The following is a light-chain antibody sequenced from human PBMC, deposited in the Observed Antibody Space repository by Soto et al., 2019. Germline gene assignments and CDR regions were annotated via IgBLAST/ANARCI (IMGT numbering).Light chain of an antibody. CDR2: NNR. J-gene: IGLJ2*01. Sequence: QSVLTQSPSASGTPGQRVTISCSGSSSNIGSNPVHSYQQLPGSAPNLLIHNNRQRPAGVPDRFSASKSGTSGSLATGGLQDEDEDDYYSASSDDSRSGVLFGGGTKLTVL. CDR1: SSNIGSNP. V-gene: IGLV1-44*01. CDR3: ASSDDSRSGVL.